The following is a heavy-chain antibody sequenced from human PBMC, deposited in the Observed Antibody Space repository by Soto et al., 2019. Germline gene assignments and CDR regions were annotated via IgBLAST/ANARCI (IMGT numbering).Heavy chain of an antibody. J-gene: IGHJ6*01. D-gene: IGHD2-2*01. CDR3: ARLSGYCVGTSCHGYYGMD. CDR2: IYSTDKT. CDR1: CSSVSTNRYF. V-gene: IGHV4-39*01. Sequence: PSDKLSLTFSVSCSSVSTNRYFSSYIRQSPVNGLEWIATIYSTDKTYYNPSLLSRVTISVDTSMNELSLRLSSVTAADTAVYYCARLSGYCVGTSCHGYYGMD.